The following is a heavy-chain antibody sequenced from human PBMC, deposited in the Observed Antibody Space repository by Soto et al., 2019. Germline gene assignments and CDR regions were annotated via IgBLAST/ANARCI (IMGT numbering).Heavy chain of an antibody. V-gene: IGHV5-51*01. CDR1: GYIFSSQW. CDR3: ARRVLRETHFDY. CDR2: IYPGDSDT. J-gene: IGHJ4*01. D-gene: IGHD3-10*02. Sequence: EVQLVQSGAEVKKPGDSLKISCKGSGYIFSSQWIGWVRQVPGKGLECMGIIYPGDSDTRYSPSFQGQVTISADKSISTAYLQWNSLKASDTAMYYCARRVLRETHFDYWGHGTLVTVSS.